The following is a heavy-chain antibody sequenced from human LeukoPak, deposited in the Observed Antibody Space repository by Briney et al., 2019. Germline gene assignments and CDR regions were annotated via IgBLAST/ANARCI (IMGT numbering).Heavy chain of an antibody. V-gene: IGHV3-21*01. CDR2: ISSSSSYI. Sequence: GRSLRPSCAASGFTFSSYSTSWVRQAPGKGREWVSSISSSSSYIYYADSVKGRFTISRDNAKNSLYLQMNSLRAEDTAVYDCARQSTSDAFDIWGQGTMVTVSS. CDR1: GFTFSSYS. CDR3: ARQSTSDAFDI. D-gene: IGHD1-26*01. J-gene: IGHJ3*02.